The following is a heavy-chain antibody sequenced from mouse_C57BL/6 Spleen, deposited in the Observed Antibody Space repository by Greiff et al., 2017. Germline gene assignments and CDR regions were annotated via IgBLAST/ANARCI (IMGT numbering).Heavy chain of an antibody. D-gene: IGHD2-4*01. CDR3: ARGGLRQGDFDY. CDR2: IYPGSGST. V-gene: IGHV1-55*01. CDR1: GYTFTSYW. J-gene: IGHJ2*01. Sequence: QVQLQQPGAELVKPGASVKMSCKASGYTFTSYWITWVKQRPGQGLEWIGDIYPGSGSTNYNEKFKSKATLTVDTSSSTAYMQLSSLTSEDSAVYYCARGGLRQGDFDYWGQGTTLTVSS.